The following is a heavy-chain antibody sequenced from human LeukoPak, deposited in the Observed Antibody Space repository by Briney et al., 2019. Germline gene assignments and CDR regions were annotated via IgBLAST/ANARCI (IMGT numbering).Heavy chain of an antibody. D-gene: IGHD6-25*01. CDR1: GYTFTGYH. Sequence: ASVKVSCKASGYTFTGYHFHWVRQAPGQGLEWMGWINPNSGGTNYAQKFQGRVTMTRDTSISTAYMELSRLRSDDTAVYYCARPADSSDFDYWGQGTLVTVSS. V-gene: IGHV1-2*02. J-gene: IGHJ4*02. CDR3: ARPADSSDFDY. CDR2: INPNSGGT.